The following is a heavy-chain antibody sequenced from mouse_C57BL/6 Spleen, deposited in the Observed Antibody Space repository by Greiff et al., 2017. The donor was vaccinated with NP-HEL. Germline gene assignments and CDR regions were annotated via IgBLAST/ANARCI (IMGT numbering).Heavy chain of an antibody. J-gene: IGHJ3*01. CDR2: IRSKSINYAT. CDR3: VRPDYGNYGGFAY. V-gene: IGHV10-1*01. Sequence: DVHLVESGGGLVQPQGSLKLSCAASGFSFNTYAMNWVRQAPGKGLERVARIRSKSINYATYYADSVKDRFNISRDDSESMLYLHMNNLKTGDTAMYYLVRPDYGNYGGFAYWGQGTLVTVSA. D-gene: IGHD2-1*01. CDR1: GFSFNTYA.